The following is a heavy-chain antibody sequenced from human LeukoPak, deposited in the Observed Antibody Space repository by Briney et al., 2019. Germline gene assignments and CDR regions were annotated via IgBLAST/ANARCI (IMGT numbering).Heavy chain of an antibody. V-gene: IGHV3-30-3*01. CDR2: ISYDGSNK. Sequence: PGGSLRLSCAASGFTFSSYAMHWVRQAPGKGLEWVAVISYDGSNKYYAGSVKGRFTISRDNSKNTLYLQMNSLRAEDTAVYYCARGGGITMVSGSPSPSAFDPWGQGTLVTVSS. D-gene: IGHD3-10*01. J-gene: IGHJ5*02. CDR3: ARGGGITMVSGSPSPSAFDP. CDR1: GFTFSSYA.